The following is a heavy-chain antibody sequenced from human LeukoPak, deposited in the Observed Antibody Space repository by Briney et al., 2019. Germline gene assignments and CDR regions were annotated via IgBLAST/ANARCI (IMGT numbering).Heavy chain of an antibody. D-gene: IGHD2-21*02. CDR3: TKGIGDFVSDF. CDR2: IHYGGTT. Sequence: SETLSLTCTVSGGSIGSGYYWAWIRQPPGKGLEWIGSIHYGGTTHYNPSLPSRVTISADTSKNQFALDLRSVTAADTAVYYCTKGIGDFVSDFWGQGTLVTVSS. CDR1: GGSIGSGYY. V-gene: IGHV4-39*01. J-gene: IGHJ4*02.